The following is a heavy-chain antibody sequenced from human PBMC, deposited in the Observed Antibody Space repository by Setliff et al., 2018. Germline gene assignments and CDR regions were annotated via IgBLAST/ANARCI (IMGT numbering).Heavy chain of an antibody. J-gene: IGHJ4*02. CDR2: IKADGSEK. CDR1: RFTFSTYW. Sequence: PGGSLRLSCAASRFTFSTYWMNWVRQAPGKGLEWVANIKADGSEKYYVDSVKGRSTISRDNAKNSLYLQMNSLRAEDTAVYYCARLRQDYGDYYYFDYWGQGTLVTVSS. CDR3: ARLRQDYGDYYYFDY. D-gene: IGHD4-17*01. V-gene: IGHV3-7*01.